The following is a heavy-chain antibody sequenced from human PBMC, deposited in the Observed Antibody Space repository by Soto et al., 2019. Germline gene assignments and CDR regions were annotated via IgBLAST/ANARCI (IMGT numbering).Heavy chain of an antibody. V-gene: IGHV1-69*12. D-gene: IGHD1-20*01. CDR2: IIPIFATA. J-gene: IGHJ6*02. CDR3: ARSITGTVSYYYGMDV. Sequence: QVQLVQSGAEVKKPGSSVTVSCKASGGTFSSYAISWVRQAPGQGLEWMGGIIPIFATADYAQRCQGRVTITADESTSTAYMELSSLRSEDTPVYYCARSITGTVSYYYGMDVWGQGTTVTVSS. CDR1: GGTFSSYA.